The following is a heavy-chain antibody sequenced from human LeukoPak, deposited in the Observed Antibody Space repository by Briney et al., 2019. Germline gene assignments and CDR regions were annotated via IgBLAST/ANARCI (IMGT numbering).Heavy chain of an antibody. D-gene: IGHD2-8*01. Sequence: GASVKVSCKVSGYTLTELSMHWVRQAPGKGLEWMGGFDPENGETIYAQKFQGRVTMTEDTSTDTAYMELSSLRSEDTAVYYCATDNPNAPSYYYMDVWGKGTTATVSS. V-gene: IGHV1-24*01. J-gene: IGHJ6*03. CDR1: GYTLTELS. CDR3: ATDNPNAPSYYYMDV. CDR2: FDPENGET.